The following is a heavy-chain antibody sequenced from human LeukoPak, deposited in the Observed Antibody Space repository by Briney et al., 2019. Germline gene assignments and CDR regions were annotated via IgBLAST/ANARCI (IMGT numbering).Heavy chain of an antibody. CDR2: INPNSGGT. D-gene: IGHD6-13*01. CDR1: GYTFTGYY. CDR3: ARGRGPPYSSSWFPFDY. Sequence: VASVKVSCTASGYTFTGYYMHWVRQAPGQGLEWMGWINPNSGGTNYAQKFQGRVTMTRDTSISTAYMELSRLRSDDTAVYYCARGRGPPYSSSWFPFDYWGQGTLVTVSS. J-gene: IGHJ4*02. V-gene: IGHV1-2*02.